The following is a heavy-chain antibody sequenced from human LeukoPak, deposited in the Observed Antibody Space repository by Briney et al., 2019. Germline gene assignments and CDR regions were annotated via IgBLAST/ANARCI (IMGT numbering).Heavy chain of an antibody. J-gene: IGHJ4*02. Sequence: SETLSLTFAVYGGSFSGYYWSWIRPPPAKGLEWIGEINHSGSTNYNPSLNSLCTISVETTQNKFSLKLISVTAADTAVYYCARVPRPGDYVWGSYRERRGHYFDYWGQGTLVTVSS. CDR3: ARVPRPGDYVWGSYRERRGHYFDY. D-gene: IGHD3-16*02. CDR2: INHSGST. CDR1: GGSFSGYY. V-gene: IGHV4-34*01.